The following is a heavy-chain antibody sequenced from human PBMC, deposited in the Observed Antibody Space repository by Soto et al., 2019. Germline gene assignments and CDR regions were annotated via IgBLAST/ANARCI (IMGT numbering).Heavy chain of an antibody. J-gene: IGHJ4*02. CDR2: IIPIFGTA. Sequence: QVQLVQSGAEVKKPGSSVKVSCKASGGTFSSYSINWVRQAPGHGLEWMGEIIPIFGTAKYAQQFQGRVTITADESTSTAYMELSSLRSADTAVYYCASDGGRHSGGIDYWGQGTLVTVSS. CDR3: ASDGGRHSGGIDY. D-gene: IGHD1-26*01. CDR1: GGTFSSYS. V-gene: IGHV1-69*01.